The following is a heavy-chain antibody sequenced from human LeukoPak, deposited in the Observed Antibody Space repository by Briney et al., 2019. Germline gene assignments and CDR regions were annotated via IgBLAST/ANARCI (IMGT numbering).Heavy chain of an antibody. CDR1: GFTFSSYA. Sequence: GGSLRLSCAASGFTFSSYAMSWVRQAPGKGLEWVSAISGSGGSTYYADSVKGRFTISRDNSKNTLYLQMNSLRAEDTAVYYCAKDRDVVVPAAISLVFDPWGQGTLVPVSS. D-gene: IGHD2-2*01. V-gene: IGHV3-23*01. CDR3: AKDRDVVVPAAISLVFDP. CDR2: ISGSGGST. J-gene: IGHJ5*02.